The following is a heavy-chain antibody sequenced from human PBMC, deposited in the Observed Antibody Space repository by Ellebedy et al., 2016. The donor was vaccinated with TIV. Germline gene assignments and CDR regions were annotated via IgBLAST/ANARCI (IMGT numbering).Heavy chain of an antibody. CDR2: ISTIT. CDR1: GFTFSTYS. CDR3: VRGGATPHNRYFDF. V-gene: IGHV3-21*01. Sequence: PGGSLRLSCAASGFTFSTYSLNWVRQAPGKGLEWVSSISTITNYADSVRGRFTSSRDNAKNSLYLQMNCLRAEDTAVYYCVRGGATPHNRYFDFWGRGTLVTVSS. J-gene: IGHJ2*01. D-gene: IGHD1-26*01.